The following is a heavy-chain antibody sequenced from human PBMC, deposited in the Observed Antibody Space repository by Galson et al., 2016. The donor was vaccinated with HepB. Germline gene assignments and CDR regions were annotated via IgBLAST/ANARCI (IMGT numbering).Heavy chain of an antibody. J-gene: IGHJ5*02. V-gene: IGHV3-48*02. D-gene: IGHD2-2*01. CDR3: FADLRCSSPSCSPRWFDP. CDR2: VSSSSSYI. Sequence: SLRLSCAASGFIFSSYSMNWVRRAPGKGLEWVSYVSSSSSYIYYADSVKGRFTISRDNAKNSLYLQMNSLRDEDTAVYYCFADLRCSSPSCSPRWFDPWGQGTQVTVSS. CDR1: GFIFSSYS.